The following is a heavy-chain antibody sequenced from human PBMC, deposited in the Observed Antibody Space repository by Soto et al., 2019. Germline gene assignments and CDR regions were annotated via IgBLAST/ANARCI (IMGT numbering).Heavy chain of an antibody. J-gene: IGHJ3*02. CDR3: AIVARPGGGAFDI. V-gene: IGHV3-23*01. D-gene: IGHD5-12*01. Sequence: EVQLLESGGGLVQPGGSLRLSCAASGFTFSSYAMSWVRQAPGKGLEWVSAISGSGGSTDYADSVKGRFTISRDNSKNSLYLKMNSLRAEDTAVYYCAIVARPGGGAFDIWGQGTMVTVSS. CDR1: GFTFSSYA. CDR2: ISGSGGST.